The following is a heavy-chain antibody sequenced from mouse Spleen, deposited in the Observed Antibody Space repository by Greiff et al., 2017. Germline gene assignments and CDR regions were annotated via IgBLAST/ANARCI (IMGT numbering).Heavy chain of an antibody. Sequence: VQLQQPGAELVKPGASVKMSCKASGYTFTSYWITWVKQRPGQGLEWIGDIYPGSGTINYNEKFKNKATLTVETSSSTAYIQLSSLTSDDSAVYYCAREYYRYAMDYWGQGTSVTVSS. CDR1: GYTFTSYW. J-gene: IGHJ4*01. D-gene: IGHD2-14*01. CDR3: AREYYRYAMDY. CDR2: IYPGSGTI. V-gene: IGHV1-55*01.